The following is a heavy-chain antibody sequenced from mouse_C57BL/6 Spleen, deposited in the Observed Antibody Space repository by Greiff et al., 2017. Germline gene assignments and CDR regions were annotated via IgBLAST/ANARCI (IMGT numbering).Heavy chain of an antibody. CDR1: GYTLTTYP. Sequence: VQLQQSGAELVKPGASLKMSCTASGYTLTTYPIEWMKQNHGTSLERIGNFHLYNDDTKYNEKFKGKATLIVENSSSTDYLELSRLTSDDSAVXCCERGEGYDVFAYWGQGTLVTVSA. V-gene: IGHV1-47*01. D-gene: IGHD2-2*01. J-gene: IGHJ3*01. CDR3: ERGEGYDVFAY. CDR2: FHLYNDDT.